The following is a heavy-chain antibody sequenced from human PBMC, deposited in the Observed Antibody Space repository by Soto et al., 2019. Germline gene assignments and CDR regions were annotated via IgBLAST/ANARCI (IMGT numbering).Heavy chain of an antibody. CDR2: IYDSGKT. CDR3: ARDRSSGWYRYFDY. V-gene: IGHV4-30-4*02. D-gene: IGHD6-19*01. J-gene: IGHJ4*02. CDR1: GGSISSGDSY. Sequence: SETLSLTCTVSGGSISSGDSYWSWIRQPPGKGLDWIAYIYDSGKTYVNPSLASRVTISVDTSKNQFSLKLSSVTAADTAVYYCARDRSSGWYRYFDYWGQGTLVTVSS.